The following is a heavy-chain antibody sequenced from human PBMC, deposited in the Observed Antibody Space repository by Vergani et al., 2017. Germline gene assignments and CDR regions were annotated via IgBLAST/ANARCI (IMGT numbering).Heavy chain of an antibody. CDR3: AKDLSRNNWFDP. CDR1: GFTFSSYG. CDR2: IRYDGSNK. D-gene: IGHD3-16*02. V-gene: IGHV3-30*02. Sequence: QVQLVESGGGVVQPGGSLRLSCAASGFTFSSYGMHWVRQAPGKGLEWVAFIRYDGSNKYYADSVKGRFTISRDNSKNTLYLQMNSLRAEDTAVYYCAKDLSRNNWFDPWGQGTLVTVSS. J-gene: IGHJ5*02.